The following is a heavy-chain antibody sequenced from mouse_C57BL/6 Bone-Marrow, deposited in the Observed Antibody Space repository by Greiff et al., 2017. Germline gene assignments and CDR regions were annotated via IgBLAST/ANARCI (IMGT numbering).Heavy chain of an antibody. V-gene: IGHV3-6*01. J-gene: IGHJ3*01. CDR3: AREGGWLLRGAY. Sequence: EVKLVESGPGLVKPSQSLSLTCSVTGYSITSGYYWNWIRQFPGNKLEWMGYISYDGSNNYNPSLKNRISITRDTSKNQFFLKLKSVTTEDTATYYCAREGGWLLRGAYWGQGTLVTVSA. CDR1: GYSITSGYY. CDR2: ISYDGSN. D-gene: IGHD2-3*01.